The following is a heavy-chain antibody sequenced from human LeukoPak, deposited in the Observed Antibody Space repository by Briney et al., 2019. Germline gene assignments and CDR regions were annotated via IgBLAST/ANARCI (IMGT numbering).Heavy chain of an antibody. CDR1: GFTFSSYW. CDR3: ARARDSSGYYYLDY. CDR2: INSDGSST. Sequence: GGSLRLSCAASGFTFSSYWMHWVRQTPGKGLVWVSRINSDGSSTSYADSVKGRFTISRDNAKNTLYLQMNSLRAEDTAVYYCARARDSSGYYYLDYWGQGTLVTVSS. V-gene: IGHV3-74*01. J-gene: IGHJ4*02. D-gene: IGHD3-22*01.